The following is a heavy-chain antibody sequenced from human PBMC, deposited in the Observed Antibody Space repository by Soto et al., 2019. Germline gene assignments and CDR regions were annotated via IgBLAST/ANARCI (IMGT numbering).Heavy chain of an antibody. CDR2: ISASGGST. CDR3: AKGQNSGTYRFYFDY. CDR1: GITLSSYA. Sequence: ETLSLTCTFSGITLSSYAMSWVRQAPGKGPEWVSGISASGGSTSYADSVKGRFTISRDNSKNTLYLQMNSLRADDTAVYHCAKGQNSGTYRFYFDYWGQGALVTVSS. J-gene: IGHJ4*02. V-gene: IGHV3-23*01. D-gene: IGHD1-26*01.